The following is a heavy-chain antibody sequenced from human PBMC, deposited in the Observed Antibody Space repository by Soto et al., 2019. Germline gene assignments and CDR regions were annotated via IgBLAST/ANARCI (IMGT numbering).Heavy chain of an antibody. Sequence: GGSLRLSCAASGFTFSSYAMSWVRQAPGKGLEWVSAISGSGGSTYYADSVKGRFTISSDNSKNTLYLQMNSLRAEDTAVYYCAKVGELHKIRCYFDYWGQGTLVTVSS. J-gene: IGHJ4*02. CDR1: GFTFSSYA. CDR2: ISGSGGST. CDR3: AKVGELHKIRCYFDY. D-gene: IGHD3-16*01. V-gene: IGHV3-23*01.